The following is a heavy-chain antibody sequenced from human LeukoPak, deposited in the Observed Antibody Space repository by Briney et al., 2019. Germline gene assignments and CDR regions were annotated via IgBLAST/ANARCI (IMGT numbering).Heavy chain of an antibody. D-gene: IGHD5-12*01. Sequence: GGSLRLSCAASGFTFSGFGIHWVRQAPGEGLEWVTLIMYDGSNKYYAASVKGRFTISRDNSKNTVYLQMDSLRAEDTAVYYCARDQSGGYSGFDPRDWGQGALVTVSS. CDR3: ARDQSGGYSGFDPRD. J-gene: IGHJ4*02. CDR1: GFTFSGFG. V-gene: IGHV3-33*01. CDR2: IMYDGSNK.